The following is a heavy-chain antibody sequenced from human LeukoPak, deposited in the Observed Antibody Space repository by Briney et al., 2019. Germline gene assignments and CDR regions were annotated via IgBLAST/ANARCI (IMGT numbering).Heavy chain of an antibody. J-gene: IGHJ4*02. D-gene: IGHD3-16*02. CDR1: GFSFSSYA. Sequence: GGSRGLSCAASGFSFSSYALSWVRQAPWKGLEWVSSVSESGDGTNYADSVKGRFTISRDNSKNTLYLQMNSLRAEDTAVYYCAKALRLGELSLPAPLVYWGQGTLVTVSS. CDR2: VSESGDGT. V-gene: IGHV3-23*01. CDR3: AKALRLGELSLPAPLVY.